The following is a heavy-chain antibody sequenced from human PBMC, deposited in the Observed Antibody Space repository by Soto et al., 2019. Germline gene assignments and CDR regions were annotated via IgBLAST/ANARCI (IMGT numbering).Heavy chain of an antibody. CDR3: TTIYYGDYSTTIFDY. J-gene: IGHJ4*02. CDR1: GFTFSGSA. CDR2: IRSKANSYAT. Sequence: HPGGSLRLSCAASGFTFSGSAMHWVRQASGKGLEWVGRIRSKANSYATAYAASVRGRFTISRDDSKNTAYLQMNSLKTEDTAVYYCTTIYYGDYSTTIFDYWGQGTLVTVSS. V-gene: IGHV3-73*01. D-gene: IGHD4-17*01.